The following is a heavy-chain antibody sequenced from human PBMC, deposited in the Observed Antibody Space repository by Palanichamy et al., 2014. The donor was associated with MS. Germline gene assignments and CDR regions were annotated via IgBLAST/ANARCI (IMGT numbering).Heavy chain of an antibody. CDR2: INHSGST. J-gene: IGHJ4*02. CDR3: ARVGSGWYLDPFPRWERPSQTTTE. CDR1: GGSFSGYY. D-gene: IGHD6-19*01. V-gene: IGHV4-34*01. Sequence: QVQLQQWGAGLLKPSETLSLTCAVYGGSFSGYYWSWIRQPPGKGLEWIGEINHSGSTNYNPSLKSRVTISVDTSKNQFSLKLSSVTAADTAVYYCARVGSGWYLDPFPRWERPSQTTTEWGRGTLVTVSS.